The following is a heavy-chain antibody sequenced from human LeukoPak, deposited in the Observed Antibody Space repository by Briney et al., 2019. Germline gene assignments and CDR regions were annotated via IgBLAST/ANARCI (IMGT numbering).Heavy chain of an antibody. CDR1: GYTFTGYY. V-gene: IGHV1-2*02. CDR2: INPNSGGT. J-gene: IGHJ4*02. CDR3: ARAGGRYSSGWQGQAFGY. D-gene: IGHD6-19*01. Sequence: ASVKVSCKASGYTFTGYYMHWVRQAPGQGLEWMGWINPNSGGTNYAQKFQGRVTMTRDTSTSTAYMELSRLRSDDTAVYYCARAGGRYSSGWQGQAFGYWGQGTLVTVSS.